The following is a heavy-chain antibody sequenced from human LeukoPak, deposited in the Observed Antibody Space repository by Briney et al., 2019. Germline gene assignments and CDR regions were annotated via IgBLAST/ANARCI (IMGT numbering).Heavy chain of an antibody. CDR2: ISGSDATT. J-gene: IGHJ4*02. CDR1: GFTFSTYD. V-gene: IGHV3-23*01. D-gene: IGHD5-12*01. Sequence: GGTLRLSCATSGFTFSTYDINWVRQAPGKGLEWVSAISGSDATTYYADSVKGRFTISRDSSKNTVFLQMNNLRADDTAVYFCAKEKWLRFDSWGQGTLVTVSS. CDR3: AKEKWLRFDS.